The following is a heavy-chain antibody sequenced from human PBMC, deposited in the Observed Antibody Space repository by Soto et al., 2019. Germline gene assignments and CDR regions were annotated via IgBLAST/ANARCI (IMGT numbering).Heavy chain of an antibody. D-gene: IGHD6-13*01. CDR2: ISTNGDST. V-gene: IGHV3-64*01. CDR3: AREGMSRPRWVFDY. J-gene: IGHJ4*02. CDR1: GFTFGSYP. Sequence: EVQLVESGGGLGQPGGYLRLSCAASGFTFGSYPMHWVRQAPGKGLEYVSAISTNGDSTFYANSVKGRFTISRDNSKNTLYLQMGSPRAEDMGVYYCAREGMSRPRWVFDYWGQGTLVTASS.